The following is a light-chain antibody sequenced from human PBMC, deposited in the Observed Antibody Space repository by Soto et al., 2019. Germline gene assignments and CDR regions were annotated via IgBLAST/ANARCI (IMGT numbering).Light chain of an antibody. CDR3: SLYAGSNSYV. J-gene: IGLJ1*01. Sequence: QSALTQPPSASGSPGQSVTISCTGTSSDVGGYNFVSWYQHHPGKAPKLMIYDVNKRPSGVPDRFSGSKSGNTASLTVSGLQAEDEADYYCSLYAGSNSYVFGAGTKLTVL. V-gene: IGLV2-8*01. CDR2: DVN. CDR1: SSDVGGYNF.